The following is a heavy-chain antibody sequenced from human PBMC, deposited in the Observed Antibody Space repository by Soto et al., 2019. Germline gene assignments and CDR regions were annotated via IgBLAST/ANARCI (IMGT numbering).Heavy chain of an antibody. CDR2: IYTSGST. CDR1: GGSISSYY. J-gene: IGHJ6*02. D-gene: IGHD3-22*01. V-gene: IGHV4-4*07. CDR3: ARGSSYYYDSSGSLRYYGMDV. Sequence: PSETLSLTCTVSGGSISSYYWSWIRQPAGKGLEWIGRIYTSGSTNYSPSLKSRVTMSVDTSKNQFSLKLSSVTAADTAVYYCARGSSYYYDSSGSLRYYGMDVWGQGTTVTVSS.